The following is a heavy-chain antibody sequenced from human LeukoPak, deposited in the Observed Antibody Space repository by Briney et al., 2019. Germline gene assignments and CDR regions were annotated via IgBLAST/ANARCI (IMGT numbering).Heavy chain of an antibody. V-gene: IGHV3-23*01. D-gene: IGHD2-2*01. CDR3: AKADIVVVPAAIDWFDP. CDR2: ISGSGGST. J-gene: IGHJ5*02. CDR1: GFTFSSYA. Sequence: SAGSLRLSCAASGFTFSSYAMSWVRQAPGKGLEWVSAISGSGGSTYYADSVKGRFTISRDNSKNTLYLQMNSLRAEDTAVYYCAKADIVVVPAAIDWFDPWGQGTLVTVSS.